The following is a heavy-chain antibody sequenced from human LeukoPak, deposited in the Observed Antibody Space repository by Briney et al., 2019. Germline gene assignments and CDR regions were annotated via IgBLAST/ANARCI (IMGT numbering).Heavy chain of an antibody. V-gene: IGHV4-30-2*01. CDR1: GGSISSGGYS. CDR3: ARAVGLLWFGELLNYGMDV. J-gene: IGHJ6*04. CDR2: IYHSGST. Sequence: SSETLSLTCAVSGGSISSGGYSWSWIRQPPGEGLEWIGYIYHSGSTYYNPSLKSRVTISVDRSKNQFSLKLSSVTAADTAVYYCARAVGLLWFGELLNYGMDVWGKGTTVTVSS. D-gene: IGHD3-10*01.